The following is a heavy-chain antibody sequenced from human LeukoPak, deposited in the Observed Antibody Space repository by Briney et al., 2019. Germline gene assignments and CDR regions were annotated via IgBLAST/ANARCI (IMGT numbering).Heavy chain of an antibody. CDR2: ISWNSGSI. V-gene: IGHV3-9*01. CDR1: GFTFDDYA. Sequence: GGSLRLSCAASGFTFDDYAMHWVRQAPGKGLEWVSGISWNSGSIGYADSVKGRFTISRDNAKNSLYLQMNSLRAEDTALYYCARDLGVASPYFDYWGQGILVTVSS. J-gene: IGHJ4*02. CDR3: ARDLGVASPYFDY. D-gene: IGHD3-3*01.